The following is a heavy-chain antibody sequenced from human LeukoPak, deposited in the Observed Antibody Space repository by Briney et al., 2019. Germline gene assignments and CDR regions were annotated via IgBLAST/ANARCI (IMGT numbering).Heavy chain of an antibody. CDR2: ITNGGVTT. V-gene: IGHV3-23*01. CDR1: GFTFGSYA. CDR3: VKLSSGSGSKFGFDS. D-gene: IGHD6-19*01. J-gene: IGHJ4*02. Sequence: PGGSLRLSCAASGFTFGSYAMSWVRQTPGKSLEWVSIITNGGVTTYYADSVRGRFTISRDNSKNMLYLQKNSLRAEDTAVYYCVKLSSGSGSKFGFDSWGQGTLVTVSS.